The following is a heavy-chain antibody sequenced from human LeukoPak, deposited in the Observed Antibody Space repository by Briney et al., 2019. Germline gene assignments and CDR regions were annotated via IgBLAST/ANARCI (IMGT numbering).Heavy chain of an antibody. CDR2: IYTSGST. Sequence: SETLSLTCTVSGGSISSGSYYWSWIRQPAGKGLEWIGRIYTSGSTYYNPSLKSRVTISVDTSKNQFSLKLSSVTAADTAVYYCARYDYVWGSYRQYNWFDPWGQGTLVTVSS. D-gene: IGHD3-16*02. V-gene: IGHV4-61*02. CDR3: ARYDYVWGSYRQYNWFDP. J-gene: IGHJ5*02. CDR1: GGSISSGSYY.